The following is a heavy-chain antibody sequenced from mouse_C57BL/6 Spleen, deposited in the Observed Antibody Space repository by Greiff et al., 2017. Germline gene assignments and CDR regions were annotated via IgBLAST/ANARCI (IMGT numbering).Heavy chain of an antibody. D-gene: IGHD2-4*01. Sequence: VQLQQPGAELVRPGSSVKLSCKASGYTFTSYWMHWVKQRPIQGLEWIGNIDPSDSETHYNQKFKDKATLTVDKSSSTAYMQLSSLTSEDSAVSYCARDEGSRRGDYYAMDYWGQGTSVTVSS. J-gene: IGHJ4*01. V-gene: IGHV1-52*01. CDR3: ARDEGSRRGDYYAMDY. CDR1: GYTFTSYW. CDR2: IDPSDSET.